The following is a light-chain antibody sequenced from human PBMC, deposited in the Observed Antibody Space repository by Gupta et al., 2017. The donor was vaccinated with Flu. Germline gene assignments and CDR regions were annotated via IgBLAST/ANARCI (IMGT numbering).Light chain of an antibody. CDR1: QSIGDW. Sequence: GDSITTTRRGSQSIGDWLAWQQQKPERAQNLLNDKASTLDTGVPTMFSGSGAGTLFTTNISSLQSDDFATYSRQQYNSYPYTFGQGTKVEIK. J-gene: IGKJ2*01. CDR3: QQYNSYPYT. V-gene: IGKV1-5*03. CDR2: KAS.